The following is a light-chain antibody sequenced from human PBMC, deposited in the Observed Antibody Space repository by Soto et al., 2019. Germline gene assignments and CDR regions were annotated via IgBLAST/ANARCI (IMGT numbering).Light chain of an antibody. CDR1: SSDVGAYNY. CDR2: DVS. V-gene: IGLV2-8*01. Sequence: HSVLAQPPSASGSPGQSVTISCTGTSSDVGAYNYVSWYQQHRGKAPKLIIYDVSQRPSGIPDRFSGSKSGNTASLTVSGLQAEDEAVYYCNSFAGSAHVVFGGGTQLTVL. J-gene: IGLJ2*01. CDR3: NSFAGSAHVV.